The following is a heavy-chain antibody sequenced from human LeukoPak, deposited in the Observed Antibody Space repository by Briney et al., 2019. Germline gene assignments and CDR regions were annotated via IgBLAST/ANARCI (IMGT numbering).Heavy chain of an antibody. CDR3: ARQIAVAGPILYFDY. V-gene: IGHV4-39*01. D-gene: IGHD6-19*01. CDR1: GFTFSNYA. Sequence: GSLRLSCAASGFTFSNYAMNWIRQPPGKGLEWIGSIYYSGSTYYNPSLKSRVTISVDTSKNQFSLKLSSVTAADTAVYYCARQIAVAGPILYFDYWGQGTLVTVSS. J-gene: IGHJ4*02. CDR2: IYYSGST.